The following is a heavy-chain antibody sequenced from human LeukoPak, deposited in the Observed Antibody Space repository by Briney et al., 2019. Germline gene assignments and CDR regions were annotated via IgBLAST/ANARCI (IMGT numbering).Heavy chain of an antibody. CDR3: VRDPDWNDYRLYYYFMDV. J-gene: IGHJ6*03. CDR2: ISTYNGNT. CDR1: GYTFTTYG. D-gene: IGHD1-1*01. V-gene: IGHV1-18*01. Sequence: SVKLSCKASGYTFTTYGISWMRQAPGQGHEWMGWISTYNGNTKYAQNLEGRVTMPTDTSTSTAYMELRSLRSDDTAVYYCVRDPDWNDYRLYYYFMDVWGKGTTVTVSS.